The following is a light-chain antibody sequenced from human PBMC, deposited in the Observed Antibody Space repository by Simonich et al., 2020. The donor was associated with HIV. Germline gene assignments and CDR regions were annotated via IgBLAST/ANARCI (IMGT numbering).Light chain of an antibody. CDR3: QTWGTGFWV. CDR1: SGHSLYA. V-gene: IGLV4-69*01. J-gene: IGLJ3*02. Sequence: QLVLTQSPSASASLGASVKLTCTLSSGHSLYAIAWHQQQPEKGPRDLMKINSDCSQNKGDGIPDRFSGSSSGAERYLTISSLQSEDEADYYCQTWGTGFWVFGGGTKLTVL. CDR2: INSDCSQ.